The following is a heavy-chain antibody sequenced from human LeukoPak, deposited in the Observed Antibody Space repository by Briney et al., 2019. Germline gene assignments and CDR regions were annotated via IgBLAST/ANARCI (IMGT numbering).Heavy chain of an antibody. CDR3: AKDLIGYSNYDPNPDY. CDR2: ISGSGGST. Sequence: QPGGSLRLSCAASGFTFSSYAMSWVRQAPGKGLEWVSAISGSGGSTYYADSVKGRFTISRDNSKNTLYLQMNSLRAEDTAVYYCAKDLIGYSNYDPNPDYWGQGTLVTVSS. V-gene: IGHV3-23*01. J-gene: IGHJ4*02. CDR1: GFTFSSYA. D-gene: IGHD4-11*01.